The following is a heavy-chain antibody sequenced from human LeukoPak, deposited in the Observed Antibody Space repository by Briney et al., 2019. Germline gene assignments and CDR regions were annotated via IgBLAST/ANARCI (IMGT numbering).Heavy chain of an antibody. V-gene: IGHV1-2*02. CDR3: ARADCSGGSCYGFDY. CDR1: GYTFTGYY. J-gene: IGHJ4*02. CDR2: INPKSGGT. D-gene: IGHD2-15*01. Sequence: ASVKVSCKASGYTFTGYYMHWVRQAPGQGLEWMGWINPKSGGTNYAQKFQGRVTMTRDTSISTAYMELSRLRSDDTAVYYCARADCSGGSCYGFDYWGQGTLVTVSS.